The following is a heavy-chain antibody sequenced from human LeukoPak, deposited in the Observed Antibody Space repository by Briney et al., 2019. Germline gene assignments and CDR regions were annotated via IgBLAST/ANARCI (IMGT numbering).Heavy chain of an antibody. J-gene: IGHJ4*02. D-gene: IGHD5-18*01. CDR1: GGSFSGYY. CDR3: ARGPSTKVYSYGKIDQYVDY. CDR2: INHSGST. V-gene: IGHV4-34*01. Sequence: SETLSLTCAVYGGSFSGYYWSWIRQPPGKGLEWIGEINHSGSTNYNPSLKSRVTISVDTSKNQFSLKLSSVTAADTAVYYCARGPSTKVYSYGKIDQYVDYWGQGTLVTVSS.